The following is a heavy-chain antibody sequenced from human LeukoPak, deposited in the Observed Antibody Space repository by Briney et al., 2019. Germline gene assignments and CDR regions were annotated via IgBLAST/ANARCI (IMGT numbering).Heavy chain of an antibody. CDR2: ISGSGGST. J-gene: IGHJ4*02. CDR1: GFTFSSYS. Sequence: GGSLRLSRAASGFTFSSYSMNWVRQAPGKGLEWVSAISGSGGSTYYADSVKGRFTISRDNSKNTLYLQMNSLRAEDTAVYYCAKSIAVVSDPIDYWGQGTLVTVSS. CDR3: AKSIAVVSDPIDY. D-gene: IGHD6-19*01. V-gene: IGHV3-23*01.